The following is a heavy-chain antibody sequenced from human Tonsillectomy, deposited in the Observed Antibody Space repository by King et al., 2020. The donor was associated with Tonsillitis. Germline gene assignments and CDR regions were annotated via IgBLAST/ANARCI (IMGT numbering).Heavy chain of an antibody. J-gene: IGHJ6*02. CDR2: ISYDGSNK. V-gene: IGHV3-30*04. CDR3: ARARVALTSVRSYCYYYGIDV. CDR1: GFTFSSYA. Sequence: VQLVESGGGVVQPGRSLRLSCAASGFTFSSYAMHWVRQAPGKGLEWVAVISYDGSNKYYADSVKGRFTISRDNSKNTLYLQMNSLRAEDTAVYYCARARVALTSVRSYCYYYGIDVWGQGTTVTVSS. D-gene: IGHD4-11*01.